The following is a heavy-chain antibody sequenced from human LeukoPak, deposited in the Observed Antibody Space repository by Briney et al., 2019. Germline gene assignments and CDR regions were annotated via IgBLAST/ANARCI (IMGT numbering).Heavy chain of an antibody. J-gene: IGHJ3*02. Sequence: PSETLSLTCTVSGGSISSSSYYWGWIRQPPGKGLEWIGSIYYSGSTYYNPSLKSRVTISVDTSKNQFSLKLSSVTAADTAVYYCASFGLVVPAAIGRVAFDIWGQGTMVTVSS. CDR2: IYYSGST. V-gene: IGHV4-39*01. D-gene: IGHD2-2*01. CDR3: ASFGLVVPAAIGRVAFDI. CDR1: GGSISSSSYY.